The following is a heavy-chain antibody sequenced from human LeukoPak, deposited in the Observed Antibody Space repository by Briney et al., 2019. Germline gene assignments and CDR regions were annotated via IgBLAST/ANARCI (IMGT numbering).Heavy chain of an antibody. V-gene: IGHV4-39*01. CDR3: ARQSSYSSGWYFDY. Sequence: SETLSLTCTVSGGSVSDSRYYWGSIRQPPGKGLEWIGNMYYSGSANYNPSLKSRVTISIETSKNQFSLKLSSVTAADTAVYYCARQSSYSSGWYFDYWGQGTLVTVSS. J-gene: IGHJ4*02. D-gene: IGHD6-19*01. CDR2: MYYSGSA. CDR1: GGSVSDSRYY.